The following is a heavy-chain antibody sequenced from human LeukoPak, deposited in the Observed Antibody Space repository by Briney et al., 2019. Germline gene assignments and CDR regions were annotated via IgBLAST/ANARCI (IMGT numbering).Heavy chain of an antibody. CDR2: ISYDGSNK. Sequence: PGRSLRLSRAASGFTFSSYAMHWVRQAPGKGLEWVAVISYDGSNKYYADSVKGRFTISRDNSKNTLYLQMNSLRAEDTAVYYCARAFNNRRQTALRDYWGQGTLVTVSS. D-gene: IGHD1/OR15-1a*01. CDR1: GFTFSSYA. CDR3: ARAFNNRRQTALRDY. V-gene: IGHV3-30*04. J-gene: IGHJ4*02.